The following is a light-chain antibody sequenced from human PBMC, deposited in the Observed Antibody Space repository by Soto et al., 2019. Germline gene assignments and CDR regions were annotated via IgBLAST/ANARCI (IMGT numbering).Light chain of an antibody. V-gene: IGKV1-9*01. CDR1: QGISSY. CDR3: QQLNSYPPWT. CDR2: AAS. J-gene: IGKJ1*01. Sequence: IQLTQSPSSLSASVGDRVTITCRASQGISSYLAWYQQKPGKAPKLLIYAASTLQSGVPSRFSGSGSGTDFTLTISRLQPEDFASYYCQQLNSYPPWTFGQGPKVEIK.